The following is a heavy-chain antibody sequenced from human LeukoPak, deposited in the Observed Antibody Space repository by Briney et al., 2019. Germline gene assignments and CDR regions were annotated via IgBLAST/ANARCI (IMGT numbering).Heavy chain of an antibody. CDR1: GGSISSGGYF. CDR3: ARADNLNAFDY. CDR2: ISYSGST. Sequence: KPSETLSLTCTVSGGSISSGGYFWTWIRQHPGKGLEWIGSISYSGSTYYNPSLKSRVAISVDSSKNQFSLRLSSVTAADTAVYYCARADNLNAFDYWGQGTLVPVSS. J-gene: IGHJ4*02. V-gene: IGHV4-31*03. D-gene: IGHD1-1*01.